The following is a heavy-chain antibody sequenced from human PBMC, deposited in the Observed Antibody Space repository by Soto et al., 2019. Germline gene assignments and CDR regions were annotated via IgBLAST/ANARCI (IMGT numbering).Heavy chain of an antibody. CDR3: ARDQGVVITADSWFDP. CDR2: IFGNGVT. Sequence: SETLSLTCTVSGGSINNFSWSWLRQPAGKGLEWIGRIFGNGVTNYSPSFKSRVTMSMDTSTHQFSLRLMSVTATDTAVYFCARDQGVVITADSWFDPWGQGTMVTVSS. D-gene: IGHD3-16*01. V-gene: IGHV4-4*07. CDR1: GGSINNFS. J-gene: IGHJ5*02.